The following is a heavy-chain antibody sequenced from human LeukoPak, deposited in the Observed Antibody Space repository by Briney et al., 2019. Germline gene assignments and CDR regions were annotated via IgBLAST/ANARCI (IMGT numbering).Heavy chain of an antibody. CDR2: INPNSGGT. Sequence: ASVKVSCKASGYTFTAYYIHWVRQAPGQGLEWMGWINPNSGGTNYAQKFQGRVTMTRDTSISTAYMELSRLRSDDTAVYYCARDIGYDYVVGYYYMDVWGKGTTVTVSS. D-gene: IGHD5-12*01. J-gene: IGHJ6*03. V-gene: IGHV1-2*02. CDR1: GYTFTAYY. CDR3: ARDIGYDYVVGYYYMDV.